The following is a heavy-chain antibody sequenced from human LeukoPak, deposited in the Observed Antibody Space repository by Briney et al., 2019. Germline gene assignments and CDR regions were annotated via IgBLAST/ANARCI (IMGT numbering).Heavy chain of an antibody. Sequence: SETLSLTCAVYGGSFSGYYWSWIRQPPGKGLEWIGEINHSGSTNYNPSLKSRVTISVDTSRNQFSLKLSSVTAADTAVYYCARFQGRGYSYGLNLDYWGQGTLVTVSS. J-gene: IGHJ4*02. CDR3: ARFQGRGYSYGLNLDY. CDR2: INHSGST. D-gene: IGHD5-18*01. V-gene: IGHV4-34*01. CDR1: GGSFSGYY.